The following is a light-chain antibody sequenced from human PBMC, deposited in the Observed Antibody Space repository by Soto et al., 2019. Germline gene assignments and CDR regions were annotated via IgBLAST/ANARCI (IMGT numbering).Light chain of an antibody. J-gene: IGKJ2*01. Sequence: EIGLTQSPATLSLSPGERATLSCRASQSVSSYLAWYQQKPGQAPRLLIYDAPNRAPGIPARFSASVSGTDFTLTISSLEPEAFAVYYCKHRSNWPLMYTFGQGTQLEIK. CDR1: QSVSSY. CDR2: DAP. CDR3: KHRSNWPLMYT. V-gene: IGKV3-11*01.